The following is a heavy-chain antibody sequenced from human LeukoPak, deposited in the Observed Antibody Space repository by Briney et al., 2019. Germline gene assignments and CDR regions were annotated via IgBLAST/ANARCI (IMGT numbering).Heavy chain of an antibody. Sequence: GGSLRLSCAASGFTFSSYGMHWVRQAPGKGLEGVAFIRYDGSNKYYADSVKGRFTISRDNSKNTLYLQMNSLRAEDTAVYYCAKDHWFGEGYYFDYWGQGTLVTVSS. D-gene: IGHD3-10*01. J-gene: IGHJ4*02. CDR2: IRYDGSNK. CDR3: AKDHWFGEGYYFDY. V-gene: IGHV3-30*02. CDR1: GFTFSSYG.